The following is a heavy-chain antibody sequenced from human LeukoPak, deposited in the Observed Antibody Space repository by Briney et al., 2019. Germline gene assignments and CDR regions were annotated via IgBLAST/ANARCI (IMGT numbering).Heavy chain of an antibody. V-gene: IGHV3-48*02. D-gene: IGHD3-22*01. CDR3: ARLCRNYYDSSSLDY. J-gene: IGHJ4*02. CDR2: ISSSSSTI. Sequence: GGSLRLSCAASGFSFSSYSMNWVRQAPGKGLEWVSYISSSSSTIYYADSVKGRFTISRDNAKNSLYLQLSSLRDEDTAVYYCARLCRNYYDSSSLDYWGQGTLVTVSS. CDR1: GFSFSSYS.